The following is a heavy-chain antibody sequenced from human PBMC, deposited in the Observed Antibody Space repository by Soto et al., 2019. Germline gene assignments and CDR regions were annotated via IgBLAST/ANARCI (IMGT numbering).Heavy chain of an antibody. CDR3: ARVPLGDFDY. CDR2: INAGNGNT. D-gene: IGHD3-16*01. CDR1: GKTVKNYS. Sequence: SCKASGKTVKNYSMHWVRQAPGQRLEWMGWINAGNGNTKYSQKFQGRVTITRDTSASTAYMELSSLRSDVIAVYCCARVPLGDFDYWGQGTLVTVSS. J-gene: IGHJ4*02. V-gene: IGHV1-3*01.